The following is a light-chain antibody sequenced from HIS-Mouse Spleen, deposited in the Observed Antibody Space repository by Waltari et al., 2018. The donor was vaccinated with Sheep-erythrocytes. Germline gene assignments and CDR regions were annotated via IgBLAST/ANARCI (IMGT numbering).Light chain of an antibody. CDR3: SSYTSSSTV. V-gene: IGLV2-18*02. CDR1: SSDVGSYNR. CDR2: EVS. Sequence: QSALTPPPSVSGSPGQSVTISCTGTSSDVGSYNRVSWYQQPPGPAPKLKIYEVSKRPSGVPDRFSGSKSGNTASLTISGLQAEDEADYYCSSYTSSSTVFGGGTKLTVL. J-gene: IGLJ2*01.